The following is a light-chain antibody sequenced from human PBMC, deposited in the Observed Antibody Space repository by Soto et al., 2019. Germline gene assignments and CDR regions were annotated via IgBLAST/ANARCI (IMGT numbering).Light chain of an antibody. Sequence: EIVMTQSPATLSVSPGERATLSCRASQSVSSSLAWYQQQPGQAPRLLIYGASTRATGIPARFSGSGSGTDFTLTISSLQSEDFAVYYCQQYNNWPPITFGQGTRLEIK. J-gene: IGKJ5*01. V-gene: IGKV3D-15*01. CDR1: QSVSSS. CDR3: QQYNNWPPIT. CDR2: GAS.